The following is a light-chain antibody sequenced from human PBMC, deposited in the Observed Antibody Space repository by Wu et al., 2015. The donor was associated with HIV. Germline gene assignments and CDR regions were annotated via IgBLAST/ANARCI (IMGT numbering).Light chain of an antibody. CDR3: QQYGPWT. CDR1: QSVSSRY. J-gene: IGKJ1*01. Sequence: EIVLTQSPGTLSLSPGERATLSCRASQSVSSRYLAWYQQKPGQAPRLFIYGASSRATGIPDRFSGSGSGTDFTLTISRLEPEDFAMYYCQQYGPWTFGQGTKVEIK. V-gene: IGKV3-20*01. CDR2: GAS.